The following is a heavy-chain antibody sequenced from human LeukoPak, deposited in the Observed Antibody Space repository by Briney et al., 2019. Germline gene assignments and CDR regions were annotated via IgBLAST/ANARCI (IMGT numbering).Heavy chain of an antibody. CDR3: ARDEQSSSWWVQIYYYYGMDV. CDR2: INPNSGGT. Sequence: ASVKVSCKASGYTFTGYYMHWVRQAPGQGLEWMGWINPNSGGTNYAQKFQGRVTTTRDTSISTAYMELSRLRSDDTAVYYCARDEQSSSWWVQIYYYYGMDVWGQGTTVTVSS. J-gene: IGHJ6*02. CDR1: GYTFTGYY. D-gene: IGHD6-13*01. V-gene: IGHV1-2*02.